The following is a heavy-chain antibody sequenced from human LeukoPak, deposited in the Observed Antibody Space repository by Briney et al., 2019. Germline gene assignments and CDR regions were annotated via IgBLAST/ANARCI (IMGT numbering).Heavy chain of an antibody. CDR3: ARGGYYYYYMDV. V-gene: IGHV3-48*04. CDR1: GFTFSSYS. J-gene: IGHJ6*03. Sequence: PGGSLRLSCAASGFTFSSYSMNWVRQAPGKGLEWVSYISSSSSTIYYADSVKGRFTISRDNAKNSLYLQMNSLRAEDTAVYYCARGGYYYYYMDVWGKGTTVTISS. CDR2: ISSSSSTI.